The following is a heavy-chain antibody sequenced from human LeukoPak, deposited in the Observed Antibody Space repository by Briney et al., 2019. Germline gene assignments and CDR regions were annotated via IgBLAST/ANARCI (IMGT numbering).Heavy chain of an antibody. CDR2: AYDTGST. V-gene: IGHV4-61*02. Sequence: SETLSLTRTVSGDSISAGNYYWSWIRQPAGKGLEWVGRAYDTGSTWHSPSLKDRVTIPIDTSKNQFSVNLNSVTAADTAVYFCARIVGSEGYSSGWYDYWGPGILVTVSS. D-gene: IGHD6-19*01. CDR3: ARIVGSEGYSSGWYDY. J-gene: IGHJ4*02. CDR1: GDSISAGNYY.